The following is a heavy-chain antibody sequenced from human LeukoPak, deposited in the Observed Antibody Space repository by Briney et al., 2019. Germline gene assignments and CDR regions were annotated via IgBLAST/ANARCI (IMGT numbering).Heavy chain of an antibody. CDR1: GGSMTSYY. J-gene: IGHJ3*02. D-gene: IGHD2-15*01. Sequence: SETLSLTCTVSGGSMTSYYWGWIRHPPGKGLEWIAYIYYRGNTNYNPSLKSRVTISVDTSKNQFSLQLRSVTAADTAVYYCARTYCSGGQCYDAFDIWGQGTMVTVSS. V-gene: IGHV4-59*08. CDR2: IYYRGNT. CDR3: ARTYCSGGQCYDAFDI.